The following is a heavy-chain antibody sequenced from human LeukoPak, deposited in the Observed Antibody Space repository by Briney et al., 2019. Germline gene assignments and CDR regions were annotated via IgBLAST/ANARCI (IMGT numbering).Heavy chain of an antibody. Sequence: GGTLRLSCAASGFTFSSYGMSWVRQAPGKGLEWVSSISSSSSYIYYADSVKGRFTISRDNAKNSLYLQMNSLRAEDTAVYYCARDPQQLVPWFDPWGQGTLVTVSS. CDR2: ISSSSSYI. CDR3: ARDPQQLVPWFDP. CDR1: GFTFSSYG. D-gene: IGHD6-13*01. V-gene: IGHV3-21*01. J-gene: IGHJ5*02.